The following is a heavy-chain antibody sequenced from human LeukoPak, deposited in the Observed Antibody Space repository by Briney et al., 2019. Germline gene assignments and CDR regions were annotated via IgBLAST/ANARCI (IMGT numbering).Heavy chain of an antibody. V-gene: IGHV4-61*05. CDR1: GGSISSSSYY. Sequence: SETLSLTCTVSGGSISSSSYYWGWIRQPPGKGLEWIAYIYFTGRTQYNPSLKNRVTISVDTSKNQFSLRLSSVTPADTAVHYCARGGYDSDFDYWGQGTLVTVSS. D-gene: IGHD3-3*01. CDR2: IYFTGRT. CDR3: ARGGYDSDFDY. J-gene: IGHJ4*02.